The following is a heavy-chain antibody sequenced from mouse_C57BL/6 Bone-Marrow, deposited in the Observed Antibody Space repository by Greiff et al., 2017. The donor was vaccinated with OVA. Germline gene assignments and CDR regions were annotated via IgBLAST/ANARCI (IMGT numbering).Heavy chain of an antibody. J-gene: IGHJ4*01. CDR2: IWSDGST. Sequence: VKLMESGPGLVAPSQSLSITCTVSGFSLTSYGVHWVRQPPGKGLEWLVVIWSDGSTTYNSALKSRLSISKDNSKSQVFLKMNSLQTDDTAMYYCARHGVGPYYAMDYWGQGTSVTVSS. D-gene: IGHD4-1*01. CDR1: GFSLTSYG. V-gene: IGHV2-6-1*01. CDR3: ARHGVGPYYAMDY.